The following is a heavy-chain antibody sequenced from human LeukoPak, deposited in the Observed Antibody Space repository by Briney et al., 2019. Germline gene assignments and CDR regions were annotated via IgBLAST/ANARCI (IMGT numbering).Heavy chain of an antibody. J-gene: IGHJ4*02. CDR1: GXSVSSDSDF. V-gene: IGHV4-61*01. Sequence: PSETLSLTCTVSGXSVSSDSDFWTWIRQPPGKGLEWIGYTYYSGSTNYNPSLKSRVTISLDTSKSQISLKLSSVTAADTAVYYCARGQRRLQDYWGQGTLVTVSS. CDR2: TYYSGST. CDR3: ARGQRRLQDY.